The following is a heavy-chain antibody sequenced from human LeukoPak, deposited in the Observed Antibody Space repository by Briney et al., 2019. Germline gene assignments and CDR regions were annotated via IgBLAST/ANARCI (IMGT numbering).Heavy chain of an antibody. J-gene: IGHJ2*01. CDR1: GYSISSGYY. V-gene: IGHV4-38-2*02. D-gene: IGHD3-22*01. Sequence: SETLSLTCIVSGYSISSGYYWGWIRQPPGKGLEWIGTIYHSGSTYYNPSLKSRVTISVDTSKNQFSLKLSSVTAADTAVYYCARDNGRGYYFYWYFDLWGRGTLVTVSS. CDR3: ARDNGRGYYFYWYFDL. CDR2: IYHSGST.